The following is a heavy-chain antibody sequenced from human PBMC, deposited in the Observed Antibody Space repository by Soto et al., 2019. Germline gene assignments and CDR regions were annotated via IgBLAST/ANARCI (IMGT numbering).Heavy chain of an antibody. CDR1: GFTFTTYA. V-gene: IGHV3-23*01. J-gene: IGHJ5*02. Sequence: GRSLTLSCAASGFTFTTYAMAWARQAPGQGLEWASGVSASGLNTDYADPVKGRCYSSRDNSKNTVSLRMNSLRAEDTAVYYCAKDGYRSKLWFGEPPNNWFDPCSQGTLVTLSS. CDR3: AKDGYRSKLWFGEPPNNWFDP. CDR2: VSASGLNT. D-gene: IGHD3-10*01.